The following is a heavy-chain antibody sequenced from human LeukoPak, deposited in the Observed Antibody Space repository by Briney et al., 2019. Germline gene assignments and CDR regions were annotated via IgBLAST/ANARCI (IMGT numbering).Heavy chain of an antibody. CDR1: GFTFSSYV. D-gene: IGHD6-6*01. CDR3: ARPSGPYSSSSVRYYFDY. V-gene: IGHV3-33*01. CDR2: IWYDGSNK. Sequence: GGSLRLSCASSGFTFSSYVMHWVRQAPCKGLEWVAVIWYDGSNKYYADSVKGRFTISSDNSKNTLYLQMNSLRAEDTAVYYCARPSGPYSSSSVRYYFDYWGQGTLVTVSS. J-gene: IGHJ4*02.